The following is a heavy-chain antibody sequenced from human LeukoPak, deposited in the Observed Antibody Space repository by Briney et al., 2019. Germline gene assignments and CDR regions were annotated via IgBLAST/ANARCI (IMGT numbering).Heavy chain of an antibody. V-gene: IGHV3-30*04. CDR1: GFTFCRYA. D-gene: IGHD6-6*01. Sequence: GGSLRLSCAASGFTFCRYAMHWGRQAPGEGLEWVAVISYDGRKEYYAASVKGRFTISRDNSVNTLYLQMNSLRAEDTAVYYCAKGEYTSSYPFYYYGMDVWGQGTTVTVSS. CDR2: ISYDGRKE. CDR3: AKGEYTSSYPFYYYGMDV. J-gene: IGHJ6*02.